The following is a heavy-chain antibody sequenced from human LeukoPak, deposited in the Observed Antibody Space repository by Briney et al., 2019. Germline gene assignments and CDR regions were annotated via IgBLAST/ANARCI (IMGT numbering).Heavy chain of an antibody. CDR2: ISGSGGST. CDR1: GLTFSSYA. D-gene: IGHD6-19*01. CDR3: ASSSSGWYRYFDY. V-gene: IGHV3-23*01. J-gene: IGHJ4*02. Sequence: GGSLRLSCAASGLTFSSYAMSRVRQAPGKGLEWVSAISGSGGSTYYADSVKGRFTISRDNSKNTLYLQMNSLRAEDTAVYYCASSSSGWYRYFDYWGQGTLVTVSS.